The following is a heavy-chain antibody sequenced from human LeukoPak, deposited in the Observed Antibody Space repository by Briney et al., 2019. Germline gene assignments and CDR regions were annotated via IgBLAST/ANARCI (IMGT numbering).Heavy chain of an antibody. J-gene: IGHJ4*02. CDR1: GGSISSYY. Sequence: SETLSLTCTVSGGSISSYYWSWIRQPPGKGLEWIGYIYYSGSTNYNPSLKSRVTISVDTSKNQFSLKLSSVTAADTAVYYCARAKLYFDYWGQGTLVTVSS. CDR2: IYYSGST. CDR3: ARAKLYFDY. V-gene: IGHV4-59*01.